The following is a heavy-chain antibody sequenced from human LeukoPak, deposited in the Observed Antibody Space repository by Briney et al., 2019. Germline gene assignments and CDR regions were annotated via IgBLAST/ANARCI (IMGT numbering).Heavy chain of an antibody. J-gene: IGHJ4*02. CDR1: GFTFSSYW. CDR2: IKQDGSEK. D-gene: IGHD6-19*01. Sequence: GGSLRLSCAASGFTFSSYWMSWVRQAPGKGLEWVANIKQDGSEKYYVDSVKGRFTISRDNAKNTLYLQKNSLRAEDTAVYYCARDPRMWYSSGWYSFDYWGQGTLVTVSS. V-gene: IGHV3-7*01. CDR3: ARDPRMWYSSGWYSFDY.